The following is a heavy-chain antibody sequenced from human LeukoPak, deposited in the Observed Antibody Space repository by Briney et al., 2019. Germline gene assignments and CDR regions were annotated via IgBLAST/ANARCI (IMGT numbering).Heavy chain of an antibody. CDR2: IYHSGST. CDR1: GGSISSSNW. Sequence: SETLSLTCAVSGGSISSSNWWSWVRQPPGKGLEWIGEIYHSGSTNYNPSLKSRVTISVDKSKNQFSLKLSSVTAADTAVYYCASRLQYSSGWYYWGQGTLVTVSS. V-gene: IGHV4-4*02. D-gene: IGHD6-19*01. J-gene: IGHJ4*02. CDR3: ASRLQYSSGWYY.